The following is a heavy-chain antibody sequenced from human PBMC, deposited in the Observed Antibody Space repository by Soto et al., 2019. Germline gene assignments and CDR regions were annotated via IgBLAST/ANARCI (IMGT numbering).Heavy chain of an antibody. D-gene: IGHD6-13*01. V-gene: IGHV3-23*01. J-gene: IGHJ5*02. CDR1: GFTFSSCA. Sequence: PGGSLKLSCAASGFTFSSCARGWVRQAPGKGLEWVSGISGNGGSTYYADSVKGRFTISRDNAKNSLYLQMNSLRAEDTAVYYCARHPERIAQIGWFDPWGQGTLVTVSS. CDR3: ARHPERIAQIGWFDP. CDR2: ISGNGGST.